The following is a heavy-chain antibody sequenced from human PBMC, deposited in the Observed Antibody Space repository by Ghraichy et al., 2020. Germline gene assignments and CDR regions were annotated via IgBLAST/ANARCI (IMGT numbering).Heavy chain of an antibody. CDR1: GFTFSSYA. V-gene: IGHV3-23*01. D-gene: IGHD6-13*01. CDR2: ISGSGGST. J-gene: IGHJ4*02. Sequence: GGVLRLSCAASGFTFSSYAMSWVRQAPGKGLEWVSAISGSGGSTYYADSVKGRFTISRDNSKNTLYLQMNSLRAEDTAVYYCAKDLYSSSWRLFDYWGQGTLVTVSS. CDR3: AKDLYSSSWRLFDY.